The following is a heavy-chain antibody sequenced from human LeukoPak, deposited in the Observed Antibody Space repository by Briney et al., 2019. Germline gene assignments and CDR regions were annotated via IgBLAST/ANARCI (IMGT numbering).Heavy chain of an antibody. CDR1: GFTFSSYA. V-gene: IGHV3-23*01. J-gene: IGHJ3*02. D-gene: IGHD5/OR15-5a*01. CDR3: AKKVYHTFDM. Sequence: GESLRLSCAASGFTFSSYAMTWVRQAPGKGLDWVSAISTSGDNTYYAESVKGRFTISRDNSKNTLYLQLNNLRAEDTAIYYCAKKVYHTFDMWGPGTMVTVSS. CDR2: ISTSGDNT.